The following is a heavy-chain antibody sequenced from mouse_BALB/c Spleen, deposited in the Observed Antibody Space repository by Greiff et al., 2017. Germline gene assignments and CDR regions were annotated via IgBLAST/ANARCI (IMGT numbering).Heavy chain of an antibody. V-gene: IGHV1S81*02. D-gene: IGHD2-14*01. CDR1: GYTFTSYY. J-gene: IGHJ4*01. Sequence: VQLQQSGAELVKPGASVKLSCKASGYTFTSYYMYWVKQRPGQGLVWIGEINPSNGGTNFNEKFKSKATLTVDKSSSTAYMQLSSLTSEDSAVYYCTRDRYDVSYAMDYWGQGTSVTVSS. CDR3: TRDRYDVSYAMDY. CDR2: INPSNGGT.